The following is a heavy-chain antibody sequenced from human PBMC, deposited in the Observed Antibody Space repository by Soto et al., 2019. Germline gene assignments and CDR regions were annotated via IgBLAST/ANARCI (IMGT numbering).Heavy chain of an antibody. Sequence: QVQLVESGGGVVQPGRSLRLSCAASGFIFSSYAMHWVRQAPGKGLEWVALVSHDGNKKYYGDSVEGRFTISRDNSKNTLYLQMSSLRAEDTAIYYCADLRYFDWGQGTMVTVSP. J-gene: IGHJ3*01. CDR3: ADLRYFD. CDR1: GFIFSSYA. D-gene: IGHD3-9*01. V-gene: IGHV3-30-3*01. CDR2: VSHDGNKK.